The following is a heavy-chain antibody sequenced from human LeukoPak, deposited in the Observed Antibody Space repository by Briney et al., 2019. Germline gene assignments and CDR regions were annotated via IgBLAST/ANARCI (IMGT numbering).Heavy chain of an antibody. CDR2: IYSGGST. CDR1: WFTVSSNY. Sequence: GGSLRPSCAASWFTVSSNYMSSARQAPGKGLERVSIIYSGGSTDYADSVKGRFTISRDNSKNTLYLQMNSLRAEDTAVYYCARDRVSYFDYWGQGTLVTVSS. CDR3: ARDRVSYFDY. J-gene: IGHJ4*02. D-gene: IGHD5/OR15-5a*01. V-gene: IGHV3-53*01.